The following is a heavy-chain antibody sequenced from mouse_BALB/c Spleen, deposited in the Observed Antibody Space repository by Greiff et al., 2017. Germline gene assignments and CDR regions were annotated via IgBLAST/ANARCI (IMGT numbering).Heavy chain of an antibody. Sequence: VQLQQSGAELVKPGASVKLSCKASGYTFTSYYMYWVKQRPGQGLEWIGEINPSNGGTNFNEKFKSKATLTVDKSSSTAYMQLSSLTSEDSAVYYCTTQLGLRRAMDYWGQGTSVTVSS. D-gene: IGHD3-1*01. J-gene: IGHJ4*01. CDR2: INPSNGGT. CDR3: TTQLGLRRAMDY. V-gene: IGHV1S81*02. CDR1: GYTFTSYY.